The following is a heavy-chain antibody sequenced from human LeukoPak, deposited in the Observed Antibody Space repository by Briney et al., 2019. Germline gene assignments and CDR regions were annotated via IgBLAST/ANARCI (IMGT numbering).Heavy chain of an antibody. V-gene: IGHV4-59*12. D-gene: IGHD5-18*01. CDR3: ARERRGYSYGYYFDY. CDR1: GGSISSYY. J-gene: IGHJ4*02. CDR2: IYYSGST. Sequence: SETLSLTCTVSGGSISSYYWSWIRQPPGKGLERIGYIYYSGSTNYNPSLKSRVTISVDTSKNQFSLKLSSVTAADTAVYYCARERRGYSYGYYFDYWGQGTLVTVSS.